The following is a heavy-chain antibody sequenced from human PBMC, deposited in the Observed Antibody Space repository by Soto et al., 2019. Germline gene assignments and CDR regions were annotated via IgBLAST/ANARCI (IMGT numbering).Heavy chain of an antibody. V-gene: IGHV3-23*01. Sequence: EVQLLESGGGLVQPGGSLRLSCAASGFTFSSYAMSWVRQAPGKGLEWVSAISGSGGSTYYADSVKGRFSISRDNSKKTLYLQMNSLRAEDTAVYYCAKDLEVEGGYYFAEYFQHWGQGTLVTVSS. CDR2: ISGSGGST. CDR3: AKDLEVEGGYYFAEYFQH. J-gene: IGHJ1*01. CDR1: GFTFSSYA. D-gene: IGHD3-3*01.